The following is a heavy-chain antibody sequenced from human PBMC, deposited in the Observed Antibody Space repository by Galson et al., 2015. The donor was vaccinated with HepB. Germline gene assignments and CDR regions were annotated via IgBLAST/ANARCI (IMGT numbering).Heavy chain of an antibody. V-gene: IGHV1-69*13. J-gene: IGHJ3*02. CDR3: ARDRSSGWHQTSDAFDI. CDR1: GDTFSSYA. Sequence: QSGAEVKNPGPSVKVSCKASGDTFSSYAITWVRQAPGQGLDWMGTIISIFGTANYTQKFQGRVTITADASTSTAYMELSSLRSEDTAVYYCARDRSSGWHQTSDAFDIWGQGTMVTVSS. D-gene: IGHD6-19*01. CDR2: IISIFGTA.